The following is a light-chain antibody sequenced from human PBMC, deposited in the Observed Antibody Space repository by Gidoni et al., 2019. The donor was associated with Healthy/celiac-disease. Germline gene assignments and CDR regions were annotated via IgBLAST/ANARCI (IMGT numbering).Light chain of an antibody. CDR1: KSVLYSTNNKNY. J-gene: IGKJ2*01. Sequence: DIVMTLSPLSLSMSLSESATINCKSSKSVLYSTNNKNYLAWYQQKPGQPPKLLIYWASTRETGVPDRFSGSGSGTDFTLTISSLQAEDVAVYYCQQYYSTSYTFGQGTKLEIK. V-gene: IGKV4-1*01. CDR2: WAS. CDR3: QQYYSTSYT.